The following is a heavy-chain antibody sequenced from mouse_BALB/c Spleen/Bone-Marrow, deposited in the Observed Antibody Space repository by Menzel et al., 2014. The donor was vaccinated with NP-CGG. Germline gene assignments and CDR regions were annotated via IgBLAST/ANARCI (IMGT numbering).Heavy chain of an antibody. CDR1: GFSLTSYG. V-gene: IGHV2-9*02. Sequence: QVQLQQSGPGLVAPSQRLSITCTVSGFSLTSYGVHWVRQPPGKGLEWLGVMWAGGSTNYNSALMSRLSISKDNSKSQVFLKMNSLQTDDTAMYYCARDWLRRAMDYWGQGTSVTVSS. CDR3: ARDWLRRAMDY. J-gene: IGHJ4*01. D-gene: IGHD2-2*01. CDR2: MWAGGST.